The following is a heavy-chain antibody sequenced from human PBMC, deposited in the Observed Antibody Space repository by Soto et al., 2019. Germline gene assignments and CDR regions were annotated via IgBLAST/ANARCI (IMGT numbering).Heavy chain of an antibody. CDR2: IYYSGST. V-gene: IGHV4-59*01. J-gene: IGHJ4*02. CDR1: GGSISSYY. CDR3: GSGDSLLPDGDYFDC. D-gene: IGHD2-21*01. Sequence: QVQLQESGPGLVKPSETLSLTCTVSGGSISSYYWSWIRQPPGKGLEWIGYIYYSGSTNYNPSLKSRLTISVDTPKDQFSLKLSSVTAAGLDVYCCGSGDSLLPDGDYFDCWAKGRLGTVSS.